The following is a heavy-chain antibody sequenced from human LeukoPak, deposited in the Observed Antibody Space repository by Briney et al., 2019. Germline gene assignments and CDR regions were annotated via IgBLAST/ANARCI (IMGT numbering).Heavy chain of an antibody. CDR2: IYYSGST. Sequence: PSETLSLTCTVSGGSISSYYWSWIRQPPGKGLEWIGYIYYSGSTNYNPSLKSRVTISVDTSKNQFSLKLSSVTAADTAVYYCARDRIEYSSSSGAFDIWGQGTMVTVSS. CDR1: GGSISSYY. V-gene: IGHV4-59*01. D-gene: IGHD6-6*01. J-gene: IGHJ3*02. CDR3: ARDRIEYSSSSGAFDI.